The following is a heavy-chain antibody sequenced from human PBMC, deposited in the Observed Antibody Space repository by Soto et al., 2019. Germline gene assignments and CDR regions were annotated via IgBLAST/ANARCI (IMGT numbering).Heavy chain of an antibody. CDR3: AVGYCTNGVCEYYYYGMDV. D-gene: IGHD2-8*01. J-gene: IGHJ6*02. V-gene: IGHV1-69*13. CDR2: IIPIFGTA. Sequence: GASVKVSCKASGGTFSSYAISWVRQAPGQGLEWMGGIIPIFGTANYAQKFQGRVTITADESTSTAYMELSSLRSEDTAVYYCAVGYCTNGVCEYYYYGMDVWGQGTTVTVSS. CDR1: GGTFSSYA.